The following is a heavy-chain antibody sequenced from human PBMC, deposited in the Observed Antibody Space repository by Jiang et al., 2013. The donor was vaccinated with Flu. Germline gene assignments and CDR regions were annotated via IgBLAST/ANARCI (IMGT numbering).Heavy chain of an antibody. CDR2: ISYDGVNK. D-gene: IGHD3-16*02. Sequence: QLLESGGGVVQPGRSLRLSCAASGFTFSSYGMHWVRQAPGKGLEWVALISYDGVNKFYPDSVKGRFTISRDNSKNTLYLQMNSLRPEDTAVYYCAKGGFEDLSFYYYHYGMDVWGQGTHGHRLL. CDR3: AKGGFEDLSFYYYHYGMDV. CDR1: GFTFSSYG. J-gene: IGHJ6*02. V-gene: IGHV3-30*18.